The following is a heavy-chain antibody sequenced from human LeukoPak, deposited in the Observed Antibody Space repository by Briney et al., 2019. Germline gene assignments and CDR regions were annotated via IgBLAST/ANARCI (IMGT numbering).Heavy chain of an antibody. CDR1: GGSISSSNW. D-gene: IGHD1-26*01. V-gene: IGHV4-4*02. Sequence: PSGTLSLTCAVSGGSISSSNWWSWVRQPPGKGLEWIGYIYYSGSTNYNPSLKSRVTISVDTSKNQFSLKLTSVTAADTAVYYCARGVNSGYFDYCGQGTLVTVSS. CDR3: ARGVNSGYFDY. CDR2: IYYSGST. J-gene: IGHJ4*02.